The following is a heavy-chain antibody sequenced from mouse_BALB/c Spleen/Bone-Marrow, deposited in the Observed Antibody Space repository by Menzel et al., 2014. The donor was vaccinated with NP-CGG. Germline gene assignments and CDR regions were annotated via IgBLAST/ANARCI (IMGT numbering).Heavy chain of an antibody. CDR1: GFNIKDTY. D-gene: IGHD1-2*01. Sequence: EVQVAESGAALVKPGASVKLSCTASGFNIKDTYMHWVKQRPEQGLERIGRIDPANGNTKYDPKFQGKATITADTSSNTAYLQPSSLTSEGTAVYYCARGGTPATSYCDVWGAGTTVTVSS. CDR2: IDPANGNT. CDR3: ARGGTPATSYCDV. J-gene: IGHJ1*01. V-gene: IGHV14-3*02.